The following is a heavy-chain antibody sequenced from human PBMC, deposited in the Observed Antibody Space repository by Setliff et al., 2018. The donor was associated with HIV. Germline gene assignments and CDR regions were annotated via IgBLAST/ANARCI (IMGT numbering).Heavy chain of an antibody. D-gene: IGHD3-10*01. CDR3: ARGLNYYGSGSYLPLGY. CDR1: GGSFNDYY. CDR2: IDHSGNI. Sequence: SETLSLTCAVYGGSFNDYYWTWIRQPPGKGLEWIGEIDHSGNIKYHASLKSRVTISKDTSKDQISLKLRSVTAADTAVYYCARGLNYYGSGSYLPLGYWGQGTLVTVSS. J-gene: IGHJ4*02. V-gene: IGHV4-34*01.